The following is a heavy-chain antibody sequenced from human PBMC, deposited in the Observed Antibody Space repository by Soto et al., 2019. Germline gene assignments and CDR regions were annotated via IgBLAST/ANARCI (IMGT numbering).Heavy chain of an antibody. V-gene: IGHV3-74*01. J-gene: IGHJ4*02. D-gene: IGHD6-6*01. CDR1: GFTFSSYW. CDR3: ARDEGGIAARLPEDY. Sequence: GGSLRLSCAASGFTFSSYWMHWVRQAPGKGLVWVSRINSDGSSTSYADSVKGRFTISRDNAKNTLYLQMNSLRAEDTAVYYCARDEGGIAARLPEDYWGQGTLVTVSS. CDR2: INSDGSST.